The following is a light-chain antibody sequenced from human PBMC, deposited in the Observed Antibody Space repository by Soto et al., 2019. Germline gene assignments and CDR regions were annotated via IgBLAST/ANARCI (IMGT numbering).Light chain of an antibody. CDR2: KAS. J-gene: IGKJ1*01. V-gene: IGKV1-5*03. Sequence: DIQMTQSPSSLSASVGDGVTITCGASQSISSWLAWYQQRPGKAPKLVSYKASGLESGVPSRFSGSGSGTYFTLTISSLKPEDFETYFCQQGYIAPWTFGQGTKVDIK. CDR3: QQGYIAPWT. CDR1: QSISSW.